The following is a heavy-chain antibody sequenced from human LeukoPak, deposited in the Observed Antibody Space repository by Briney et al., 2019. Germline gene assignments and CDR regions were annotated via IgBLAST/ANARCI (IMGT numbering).Heavy chain of an antibody. Sequence: GGSLRLSCAASGFTFSSYSMNWVRQAPGKGLEWVSSISSSSSYIYYADSVKGRFTISRDNAKHSLYLQMNSLRAEDTAVYYCARVPLNTRNYDILTGYYFDYWGQGTLVTVSS. CDR2: ISSSSSYI. V-gene: IGHV3-21*01. CDR3: ARVPLNTRNYDILTGYYFDY. D-gene: IGHD3-9*01. CDR1: GFTFSSYS. J-gene: IGHJ4*02.